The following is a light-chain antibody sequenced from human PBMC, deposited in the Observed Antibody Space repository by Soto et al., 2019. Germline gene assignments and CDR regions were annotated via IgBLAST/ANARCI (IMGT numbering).Light chain of an antibody. CDR1: SSDIGDYKY. Sequence: QSALTQPASVSGSPGQSITISCTGSSSDIGDYKYVSWYKQHPGKDPKLMISDVSNRPSGVSNRFSGSKSGNTASLTISGLQAEDGADYYCSSYTSTNFVIFGGGTKVTVL. CDR3: SSYTSTNFVI. CDR2: DVS. V-gene: IGLV2-14*01. J-gene: IGLJ2*01.